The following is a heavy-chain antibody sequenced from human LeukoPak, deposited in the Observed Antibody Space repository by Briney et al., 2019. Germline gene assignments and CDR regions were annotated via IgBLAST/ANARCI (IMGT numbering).Heavy chain of an antibody. Sequence: GRSLRLSCAASGCTFSSYSMDWVPQAPGKGLEWVSSISSSSSYIYYADSVKGRFTISRDNAKNSLYLQMNSLRAEDTAVYYCASSGDEDYGDAFDIWGQGTMVTVSS. J-gene: IGHJ3*02. CDR1: GCTFSSYS. D-gene: IGHD2-15*01. CDR2: ISSSSSYI. CDR3: ASSGDEDYGDAFDI. V-gene: IGHV3-21*01.